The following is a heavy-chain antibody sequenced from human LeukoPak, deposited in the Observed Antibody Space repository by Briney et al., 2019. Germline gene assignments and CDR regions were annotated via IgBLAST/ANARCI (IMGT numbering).Heavy chain of an antibody. CDR1: GFTFSTFA. CDR3: ATYRQVLVPFES. V-gene: IGHV3-23*01. D-gene: IGHD2-8*02. CDR2: IFSSGGEI. Sequence: QAGGSLRLSCAASGFTFSTFARIWVRQPPGKGLEWGSSIFSSGGEIHYADCVRSRLTISRDTSKSTLSLQMNSLRAEDTAIYYCATYRQVLVPFESWGQGTLVTVSS. J-gene: IGHJ4*02.